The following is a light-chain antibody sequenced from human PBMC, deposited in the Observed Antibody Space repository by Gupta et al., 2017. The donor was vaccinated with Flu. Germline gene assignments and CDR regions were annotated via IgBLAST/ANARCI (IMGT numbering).Light chain of an antibody. Sequence: TISVVGGYKYVCWYQQHPGKPPNLMIYEIIKRSSGVPDRCSCSKSGNTASLTVAELHAEDEADYYGSSYAGSNNWVFGGGTELTVL. J-gene: IGLJ3*02. CDR1: ISVVGGYKY. V-gene: IGLV2-8*01. CDR2: EII. CDR3: SSYAGSNNWV.